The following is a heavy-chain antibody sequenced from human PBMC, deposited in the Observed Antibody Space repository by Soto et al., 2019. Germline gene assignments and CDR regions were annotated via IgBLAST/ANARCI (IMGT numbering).Heavy chain of an antibody. CDR2: IYYSGST. D-gene: IGHD1-1*01. Sequence: SETLSLTCTVSGDSISSSTYYWGWIRQPPGKGLEWIGSIYYSGSTYYNPSLQSRVTISVDTSKNQFSLKLSSVTAVDTAVYYCARHVRDPTTGNWYGGFEYWGQGALVTVS. CDR1: GDSISSSTYY. V-gene: IGHV4-39*01. CDR3: ARHVRDPTTGNWYGGFEY. J-gene: IGHJ4*02.